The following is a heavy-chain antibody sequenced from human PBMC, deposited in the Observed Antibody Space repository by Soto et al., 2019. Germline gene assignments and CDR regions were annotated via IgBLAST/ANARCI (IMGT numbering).Heavy chain of an antibody. D-gene: IGHD1-26*01. V-gene: IGHV3-30*04. CDR2: ISYDGSNK. J-gene: IGHJ6*02. CDR3: ARDHSRVGATTFAYYYYGMDV. CDR1: GFTFSSYA. Sequence: GGSLRLSCAASGFTFSSYAMHWVRQAPGKGLEWVAVISYDGSNKYYADSVKGRFTISRDNSKNTLYLQMNSLRAEDTAVYYCARDHSRVGATTFAYYYYGMDVWGQGTTVTVSS.